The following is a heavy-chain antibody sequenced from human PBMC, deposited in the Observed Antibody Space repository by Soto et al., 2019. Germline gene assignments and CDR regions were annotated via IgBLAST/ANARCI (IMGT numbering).Heavy chain of an antibody. V-gene: IGHV3-23*01. J-gene: IGHJ3*02. Sequence: PGGSLRLSCAASGFTFSSYAMSWVRQAPGKGLEWVSAISGSGGSTYYADSVKGRFTISRDNSKNTLYLQMNSLRAEDTAVYYCAKDHPTYYDFWSGYYPAPDAFDIWGQGTMV. CDR1: GFTFSSYA. CDR2: ISGSGGST. CDR3: AKDHPTYYDFWSGYYPAPDAFDI. D-gene: IGHD3-3*01.